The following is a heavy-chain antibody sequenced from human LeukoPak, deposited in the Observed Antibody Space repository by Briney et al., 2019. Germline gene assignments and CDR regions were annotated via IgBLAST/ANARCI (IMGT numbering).Heavy chain of an antibody. D-gene: IGHD3-22*01. V-gene: IGHV1-8*01. CDR2: MNPNSGNT. CDR3: ARVRDSSGYNDAFDI. J-gene: IGHJ3*02. Sequence: GASVKVSCKASGYTFTSYDINWVRQATGQGLEWMGWMNPNSGNTGYAQKFQGRVTMTRNTSISTAYMELNSLRSEDTAVYYCARVRDSSGYNDAFDIWGQGTMVTVSS. CDR1: GYTFTSYD.